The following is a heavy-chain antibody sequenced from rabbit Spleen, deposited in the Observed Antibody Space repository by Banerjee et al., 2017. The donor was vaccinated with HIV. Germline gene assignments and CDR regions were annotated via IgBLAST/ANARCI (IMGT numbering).Heavy chain of an antibody. V-gene: IGHV1S40*01. J-gene: IGHJ6*01. Sequence: QSLEESGGDLVKPGASLTLTCTASGFSLSSDYYMCWVRQAPGKGLECGACIYPDSSGSTYYANWAKGRLTISKTSSTTVTLQMTSLTAADTATYFCARDSGSSFSSYGMDLWGQGTLVTVS. D-gene: IGHD8-1*01. CDR3: ARDSGSSFSSYGMDL. CDR1: GFSLSSDYY. CDR2: IYPDSSGST.